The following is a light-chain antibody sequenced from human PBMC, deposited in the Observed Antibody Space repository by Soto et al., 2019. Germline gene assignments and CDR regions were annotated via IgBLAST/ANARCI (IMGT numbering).Light chain of an antibody. Sequence: DIQMAQSPSTLSASVGDRVTITCRASQNIDSRLAWYQQKPGKAPKLLVYDASTLERGVTSTFSVSGSGTDFTLTISSLQPEDFATYYCQQYNSFSLFTFGPGTKVETK. CDR1: QNIDSR. CDR2: DAS. V-gene: IGKV1-5*01. J-gene: IGKJ3*01. CDR3: QQYNSFSLFT.